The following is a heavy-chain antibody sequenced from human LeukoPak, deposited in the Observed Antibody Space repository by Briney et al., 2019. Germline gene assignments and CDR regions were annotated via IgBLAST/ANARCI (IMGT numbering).Heavy chain of an antibody. J-gene: IGHJ6*02. D-gene: IGHD2/OR15-2a*01. V-gene: IGHV4-61*02. Sequence: SETLSLTCTVSGGSISSGSYYWSWIRQPAGKGLEWIGRIYTSGSTNYNPSLKSRVTISVDTSKNQFSLKLSSVTAADTAVYYCARAKRDEPRILHDYTSSYGMDVWGQGTTVTVSS. CDR2: IYTSGST. CDR1: GGSISSGSYY. CDR3: ARAKRDEPRILHDYTSSYGMDV.